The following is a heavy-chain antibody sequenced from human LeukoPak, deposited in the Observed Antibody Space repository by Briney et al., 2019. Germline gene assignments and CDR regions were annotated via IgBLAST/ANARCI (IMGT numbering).Heavy chain of an antibody. D-gene: IGHD3-9*01. J-gene: IGHJ4*02. CDR1: GFTFDDYA. CDR3: AKALYYDILTGYDY. Sequence: GRSLRLSCAASGFTFDDYAMHWVRRAPGKGLEWVSGISWNSGSIGYADSVKGRFTISRDNAKNSLYLQMNSLRAEDTALYYCAKALYYDILTGYDYWGQGTLVTVSS. V-gene: IGHV3-9*01. CDR2: ISWNSGSI.